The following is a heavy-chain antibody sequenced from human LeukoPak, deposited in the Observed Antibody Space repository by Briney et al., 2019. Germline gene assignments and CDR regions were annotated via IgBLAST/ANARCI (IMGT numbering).Heavy chain of an antibody. CDR1: GFTFSSYA. Sequence: GGSLRLSCAASGFTFSSYAMHWVRQAPGKGLEWVAVISYDGSNKYYADSVKGRFTISRDNSKNTLYLQMNSLRAEDTAVYYCARAPRGYCSSTSCYEPYYYYGMDVWGQGTTVTVSS. CDR2: ISYDGSNK. CDR3: ARAPRGYCSSTSCYEPYYYYGMDV. D-gene: IGHD2-2*01. V-gene: IGHV3-30*04. J-gene: IGHJ6*02.